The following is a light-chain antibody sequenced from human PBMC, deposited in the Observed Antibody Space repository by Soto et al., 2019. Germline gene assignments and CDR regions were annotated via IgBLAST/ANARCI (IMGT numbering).Light chain of an antibody. CDR1: GSDVGTYNF. V-gene: IGLV2-8*01. Sequence: QSVLTQPPSASGSPGQSVSISCTGTGSDVGTYNFVSWYQQHPGKAPKLLIYEVTKRPSGVPDRFSGSKSGNTASLTVSGLQAEDETEYFCSSYTGDRHFYVYGTGTKVT. J-gene: IGLJ1*01. CDR2: EVT. CDR3: SSYTGDRHFYV.